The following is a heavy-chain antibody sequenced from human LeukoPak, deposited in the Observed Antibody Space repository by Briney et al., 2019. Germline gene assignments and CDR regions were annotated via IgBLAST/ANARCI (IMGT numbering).Heavy chain of an antibody. V-gene: IGHV3-30*04. D-gene: IGHD2-15*01. CDR1: GFTFSSHA. Sequence: GGSLRLSCAASGFTFSSHAMHWVRQAPGKGLEWVAVISYDGSNKYYADSVKGRFTISRDNSKNTLYLQMNSLRAEDTAVYYCASGGGSVAAWRWGQGTLVTVSS. J-gene: IGHJ4*02. CDR3: ASGGGSVAAWR. CDR2: ISYDGSNK.